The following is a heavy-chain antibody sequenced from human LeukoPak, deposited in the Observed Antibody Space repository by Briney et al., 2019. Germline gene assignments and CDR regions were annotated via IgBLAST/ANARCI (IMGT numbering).Heavy chain of an antibody. CDR3: ARGRIAVAGTKNYFDY. Sequence: SETLSLTCVVYGGSISSYYWSWIRQPPGKGLEWIGDIYYSGSTNYNPSLKSRVTISVDTSKNQFSLKLSSVTAADTAVYYCARGRIAVAGTKNYFDYWGQGTLVTVSS. D-gene: IGHD6-19*01. V-gene: IGHV4-59*01. J-gene: IGHJ4*02. CDR2: IYYSGST. CDR1: GGSISSYY.